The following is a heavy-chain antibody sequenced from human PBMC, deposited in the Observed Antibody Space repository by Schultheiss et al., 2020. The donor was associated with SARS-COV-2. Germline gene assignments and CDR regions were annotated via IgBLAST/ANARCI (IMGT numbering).Heavy chain of an antibody. Sequence: GESLKISCAASGFTFSSYWMHWVRQAPGKGLVWVSRINSDGSSTSYADSVKGRFTISRDNSKNTLYLQMNSLRAEDTAVYYCARDSQGGSSWSYYFAYWGQGTLVTVSS. CDR2: INSDGSST. V-gene: IGHV3-74*01. CDR3: ARDSQGGSSWSYYFAY. D-gene: IGHD6-13*01. CDR1: GFTFSSYW. J-gene: IGHJ4*02.